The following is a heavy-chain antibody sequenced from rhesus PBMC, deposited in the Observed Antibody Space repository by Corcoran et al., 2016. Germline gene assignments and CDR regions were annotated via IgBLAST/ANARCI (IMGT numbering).Heavy chain of an antibody. J-gene: IGHJ4*01. CDR2: IYRRGNRT. D-gene: IGHD3-34*01. Sequence: QLQLQESGPGLVKPSETLSVTCAVSGGSISSSYWIWIRQAPGKGLAWIGYIYRRGNRTNYTPPAKSRVTLSLDTSKNQLSLKLSYVTAAATAVYYCARGPGVIIFNFDYWGQGVLVTVSS. CDR1: GGSISSSY. V-gene: IGHV4-169*01. CDR3: ARGPGVIIFNFDY.